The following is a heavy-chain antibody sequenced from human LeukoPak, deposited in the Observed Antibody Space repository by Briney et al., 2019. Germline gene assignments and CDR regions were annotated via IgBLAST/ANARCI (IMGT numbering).Heavy chain of an antibody. V-gene: IGHV1-69*04. CDR2: IIPILGIA. J-gene: IGHJ4*02. CDR1: GGTFSSYA. D-gene: IGHD3-22*01. CDR3: ARADPPYYYGSSGYYHTPPDY. Sequence: ASVKVSCKASGGTFSSYAISWVRQAPGQGLEWMGRIIPILGIANYAQKLQGRVTMTADKSTSTAYMELSSLRPEDTAVYYCARADPPYYYGSSGYYHTPPDYWGQGTLVTVSS.